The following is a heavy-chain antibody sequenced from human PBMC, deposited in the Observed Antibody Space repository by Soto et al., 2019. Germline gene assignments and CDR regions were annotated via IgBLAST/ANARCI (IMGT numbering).Heavy chain of an antibody. CDR2: IYSGGST. CDR3: AREGGYYDFWSGYPYGMDV. CDR1: GFTVSSNY. Sequence: PGGSLRLSCAASGFTVSSNYMSWVRQAPGKGLEWVSVIYSGGSTYYADSVKGRFTISRDNSKNTLYLQMNSLRAEDTAVYYCAREGGYYDFWSGYPYGMDVWGQGTTVTVSS. V-gene: IGHV3-53*01. J-gene: IGHJ6*02. D-gene: IGHD3-3*01.